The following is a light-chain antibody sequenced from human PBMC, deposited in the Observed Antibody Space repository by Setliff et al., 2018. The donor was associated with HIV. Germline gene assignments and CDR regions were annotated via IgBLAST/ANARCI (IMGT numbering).Light chain of an antibody. CDR2: NDS. V-gene: IGLV3-21*04. Sequence: SYELTQPPSVSVAPGKTARITCGGNNIGSKSVHWYQQRPGQAPVLVIYNDSDRPSGIPERFSGSNSGNTATLTIRRVEAGDEADYYRQVWDSSSGHNYVFGTGTKVTVL. CDR1: NIGSKS. J-gene: IGLJ1*01. CDR3: QVWDSSSGHNYV.